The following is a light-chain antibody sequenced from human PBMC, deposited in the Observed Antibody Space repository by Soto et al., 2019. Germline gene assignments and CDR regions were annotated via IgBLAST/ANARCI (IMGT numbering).Light chain of an antibody. Sequence: QSVLTQPASVSGSPGQSITISCTGTSSDVGGYNHVSWYQQYPGKAPKVIIYELSNRPSGISNRFSGSKSGNTAPLTISGLQAEDEADYYCSSYTSSSTLLYVFGTGTKLTVL. V-gene: IGLV2-14*01. CDR3: SSYTSSSTLLYV. CDR1: SSDVGGYNH. CDR2: ELS. J-gene: IGLJ1*01.